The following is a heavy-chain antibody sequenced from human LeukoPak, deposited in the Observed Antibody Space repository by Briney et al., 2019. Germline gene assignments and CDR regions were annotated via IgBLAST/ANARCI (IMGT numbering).Heavy chain of an antibody. D-gene: IGHD5-12*01. Sequence: QTGGSLRLSCAASGFTFSSYEMNWVRQAPGKGLEWVSYISSSGSTIYYADSVKGRFTISRDNAKNTLYLQMNSLRAEDTAVYYCAKDRRGEAYYYYMDVWGKGTTVTVSS. J-gene: IGHJ6*03. CDR1: GFTFSSYE. V-gene: IGHV3-48*03. CDR3: AKDRRGEAYYYYMDV. CDR2: ISSSGSTI.